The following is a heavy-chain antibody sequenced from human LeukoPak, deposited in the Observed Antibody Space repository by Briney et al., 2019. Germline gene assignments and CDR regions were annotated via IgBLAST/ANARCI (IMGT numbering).Heavy chain of an antibody. V-gene: IGHV3-48*03. CDR1: GFTFSSYE. CDR2: ISGSGDST. CDR3: AGSALAVLYGSGSYSMDV. D-gene: IGHD3-10*01. J-gene: IGHJ6*03. Sequence: GGSLRLSCAASGFTFSSYEMNWVRQAPGKGLEWVSSISGSGDSTFYADSVKGRFTISRDNSKNSLYLQMNSLRAEDTAVYYCAGSALAVLYGSGSYSMDVWGKGTTVTISS.